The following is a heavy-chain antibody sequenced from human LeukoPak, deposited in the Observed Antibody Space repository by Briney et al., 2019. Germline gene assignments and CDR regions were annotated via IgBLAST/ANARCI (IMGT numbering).Heavy chain of an antibody. V-gene: IGHV4-39*01. CDR2: IYYSGST. CDR1: GGSISSSSYY. J-gene: IGHJ5*02. CDR3: ARHTPYWFDP. D-gene: IGHD2-15*01. Sequence: KPSETLSLTCTVSGGSISSSSYYWGWIRQPPGKGLEWIGSIYYSGSTYYNPSLKSRVTISVDTSKNQFSLKLSSVTAADTAVYYYARHTPYWFDPWGQGTLVTVSS.